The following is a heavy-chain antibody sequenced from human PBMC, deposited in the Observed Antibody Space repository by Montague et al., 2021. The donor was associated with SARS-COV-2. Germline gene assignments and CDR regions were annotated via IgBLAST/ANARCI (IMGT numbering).Heavy chain of an antibody. CDR2: IKQDGSEK. V-gene: IGHV3-7*01. D-gene: IGHD3-10*01. J-gene: IGHJ4*02. CDR3: ARDHRQVWFGAPVMERYFDY. Sequence: SLRLSRAASGFTFSSYWMNWVRQAPGKGLEWVANIKQDGSEKYYVDSVKGRFTISRDNAKNSLYLQMNSLRAEDTAVYYCARDHRQVWFGAPVMERYFDYWGQGTLVTVSS. CDR1: GFTFSSYW.